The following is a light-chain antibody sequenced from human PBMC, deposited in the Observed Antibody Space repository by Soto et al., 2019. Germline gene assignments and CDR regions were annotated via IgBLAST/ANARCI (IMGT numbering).Light chain of an antibody. CDR3: QQYNNGWT. CDR2: GAS. Sequence: EIVMTQSPATLSVSPGERATLSCRASQSVSNNLAWYQKKPGQAPRLLIYGASTRATGIPARFSGSWSGKEFTLTISSLQSEDFAFYYGQQYNNGWTFGQGTRVDIK. V-gene: IGKV3-15*01. CDR1: QSVSNN. J-gene: IGKJ1*01.